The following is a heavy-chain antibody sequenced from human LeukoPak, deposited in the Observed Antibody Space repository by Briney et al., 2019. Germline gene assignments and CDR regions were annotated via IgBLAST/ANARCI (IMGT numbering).Heavy chain of an antibody. CDR1: GFTFSSYN. D-gene: IGHD2-2*03. Sequence: GGSLRLSCAASGFTFSSYNMNWVRQAPGKGLEWVSSITSSSSIYYADSVKGRFTISRDNAKSSLYLQMNSLRAEDTAVYYCVAGYCSGTSCSTFFGMDVWGKGTTVTVSS. V-gene: IGHV3-21*01. CDR2: ITSSSSI. J-gene: IGHJ6*04. CDR3: VAGYCSGTSCSTFFGMDV.